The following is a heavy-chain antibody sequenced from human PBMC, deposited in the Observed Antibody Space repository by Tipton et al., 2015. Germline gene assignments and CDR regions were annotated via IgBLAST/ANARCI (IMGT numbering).Heavy chain of an antibody. J-gene: IGHJ6*02. V-gene: IGHV3-33*06. CDR2: VWYDGSNQ. D-gene: IGHD3-10*01. CDR3: AKDPFTMVRGVIRDV. CDR1: GFSFDYYG. Sequence: SLRLSCAASGFSFDYYGMHWVRQAPGKGLEWVAVVWYDGSNQYYADSVKGRFTISRDNSKNTLYLQMNSLRAEDTAVYYCAKDPFTMVRGVIRDVWGQGTTVTVS.